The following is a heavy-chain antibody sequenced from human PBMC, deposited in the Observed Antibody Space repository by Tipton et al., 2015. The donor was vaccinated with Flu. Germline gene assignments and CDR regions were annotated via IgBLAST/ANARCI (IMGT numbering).Heavy chain of an antibody. CDR1: GFTFSNYG. V-gene: IGHV3-33*06. D-gene: IGHD6-19*01. CDR3: AKDGWDTSGWYPFDY. J-gene: IGHJ4*02. Sequence: SLRLSCAASGFTFSNYGMHWVRQAPGKGLEWVAVIWYDGGQKYYADSVKGRFTISRDNSKNTLYLQMNSLRAEDMAVYYCAKDGWDTSGWYPFDYWGQGTLVTVSS. CDR2: IWYDGGQK.